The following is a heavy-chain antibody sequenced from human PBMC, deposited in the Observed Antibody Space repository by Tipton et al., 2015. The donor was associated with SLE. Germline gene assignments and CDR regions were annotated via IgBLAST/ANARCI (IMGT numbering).Heavy chain of an antibody. V-gene: IGHV3-30*03. CDR3: ARSVEMATLVAFFDY. CDR2: MSYDGFSK. CDR1: GFIFSNHG. Sequence: SLRLSCAASGFIFSNHGTHWVRQAPGKGLEWVAGMSYDGFSKYYADSVKGRFTISRDNSKNTLYLQMNSLRAEDTAVYYCARSVEMATLVAFFDYWGQGTLVTVS. D-gene: IGHD5-24*01. J-gene: IGHJ4*02.